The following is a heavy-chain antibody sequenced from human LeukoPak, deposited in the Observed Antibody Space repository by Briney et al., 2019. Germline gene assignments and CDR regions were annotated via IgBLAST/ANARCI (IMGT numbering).Heavy chain of an antibody. D-gene: IGHD3-16*02. CDR3: ARRRSDYVWGSYRYTGSDYFDY. CDR2: INHSGST. CDR1: GGSFSGYY. J-gene: IGHJ4*02. Sequence: PSETLSLTCAVYGGSFSGYYWSWIRQPPGKGLEWIGEINHSGSTNYNPSLKSRVTISVDTSKNQFSLKLSSVTAADTAVYYCARRRSDYVWGSYRYTGSDYFDYWGQGTLVTVSS. V-gene: IGHV4-34*01.